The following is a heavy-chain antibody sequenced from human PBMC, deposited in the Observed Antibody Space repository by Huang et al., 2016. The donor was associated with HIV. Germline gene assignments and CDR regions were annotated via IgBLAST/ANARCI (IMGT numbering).Heavy chain of an antibody. CDR1: TLTFGAYW. Sequence: VESGGRSVQPGGSLKLSCVGSTLTFGAYWMSWVRQPPGKVLEWVANIKQDESEKYYVDSVKGRFNISRENARKVLFLEMDNLRVEDTAMYFCATKTADMDIWGQGTTVTVSS. V-gene: IGHV3-7*01. CDR2: IKQDESEK. CDR3: ATKTADMDI. J-gene: IGHJ6*02. D-gene: IGHD1-7*01.